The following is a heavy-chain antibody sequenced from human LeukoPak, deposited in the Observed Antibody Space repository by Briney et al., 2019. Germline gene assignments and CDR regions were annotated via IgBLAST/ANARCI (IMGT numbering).Heavy chain of an antibody. V-gene: IGHV3-74*01. D-gene: IGHD4-17*01. CDR3: ARGRYGDYH. CDR1: GFTFSSYW. Sequence: PGGSLRLSCAASGFTFSSYWMNWVRQAPGKGLVWVSRIASDGSSTTYADSVKGRFSISRDNAKSTLYLHMNILRVEDTAVYYCARGRYGDYHWGQGILVTVSS. J-gene: IGHJ4*02. CDR2: IASDGSST.